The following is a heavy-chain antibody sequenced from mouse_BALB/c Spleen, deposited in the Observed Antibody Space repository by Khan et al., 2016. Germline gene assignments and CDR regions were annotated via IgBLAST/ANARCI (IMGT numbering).Heavy chain of an antibody. V-gene: IGHV3-2*02. Sequence: VQLQESGPGLVKPSQSLSLTCTVTGYSITSDYAWNWIRQFPGNKLEWMGYISYSGSTSYNPSLKSRISITRDTSKNQFFLRLNSVTTEDTATYYCAGELGWFAYWGQGTLVTVSA. CDR2: ISYSGST. CDR3: AGELGWFAY. CDR1: GYSITSDYA. J-gene: IGHJ3*01. D-gene: IGHD4-1*01.